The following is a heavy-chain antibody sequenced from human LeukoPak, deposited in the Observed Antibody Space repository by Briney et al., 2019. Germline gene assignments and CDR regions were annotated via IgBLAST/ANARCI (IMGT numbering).Heavy chain of an antibody. J-gene: IGHJ6*02. CDR3: AREKWFGGHYYYGMDV. D-gene: IGHD3-10*01. V-gene: IGHV1-3*01. CDR2: INAGNGNT. Sequence: ASVKVSCKASGYTFTSYAIHWVRQAPGQRLEWMGWINAGNGNTKYSQKFQGRATITRDTSASTAYMELSSLRSEDTAVYYCAREKWFGGHYYYGMDVWGQGTTVTVSS. CDR1: GYTFTSYA.